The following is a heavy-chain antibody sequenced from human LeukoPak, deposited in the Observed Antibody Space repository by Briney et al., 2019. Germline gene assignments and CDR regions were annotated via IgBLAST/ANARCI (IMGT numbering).Heavy chain of an antibody. CDR2: MNPNSGNT. J-gene: IGHJ6*04. CDR1: GYTFTSYD. CDR3: ARFLARQNAVDV. Sequence: GASVKVSCKASGYTFTSYDINWVRQATGQGLEWMGWMNPNSGNTGYAQKFQGRVTITADESTSTTYMELSSLRSEDTAVYYCARFLARQNAVDVWGKGTTVTVSS. D-gene: IGHD6-6*01. V-gene: IGHV1-8*01.